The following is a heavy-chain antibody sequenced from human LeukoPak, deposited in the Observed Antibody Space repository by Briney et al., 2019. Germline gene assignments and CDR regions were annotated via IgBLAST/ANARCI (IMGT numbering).Heavy chain of an antibody. CDR1: GGSFSGYY. J-gene: IGHJ4*02. CDR2: INHSGST. Sequence: PSETLSLTCAVYGGSFSGYYWSWIRQPPGKGLEWIGEINHSGSTNYNPSLKSRVTISVDTSKNQFSLKLSSVTAADTAVYYCARFRAIVVVPAAMSGYYFDYWGQGTLVTVSS. V-gene: IGHV4-34*01. D-gene: IGHD2-2*01. CDR3: ARFRAIVVVPAAMSGYYFDY.